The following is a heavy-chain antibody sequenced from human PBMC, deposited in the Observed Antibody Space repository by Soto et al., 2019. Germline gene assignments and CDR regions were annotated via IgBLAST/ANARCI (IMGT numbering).Heavy chain of an antibody. Sequence: GGSLRLSCAGSGFTFRWFGMNWVRQAPGKGLEWVARISNDGSNEYYVDSVKGRFTISRDNSKNTLYLQMDSLRAEDTAVYYRAKGEVRGIITSYFDYWGLGTLVTVSS. J-gene: IGHJ4*02. CDR3: AKGEVRGIITSYFDY. V-gene: IGHV3-30*18. CDR1: GFTFRWFG. CDR2: ISNDGSNE. D-gene: IGHD3-10*01.